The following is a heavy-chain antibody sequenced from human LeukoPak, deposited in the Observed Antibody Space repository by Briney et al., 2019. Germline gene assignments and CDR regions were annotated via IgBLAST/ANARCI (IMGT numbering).Heavy chain of an antibody. D-gene: IGHD2-2*03. CDR1: GFNFGDYG. Sequence: GGSLRLSCTTSGFNFGDYGLSWFRHAPGKGLEWVSLIRSKTYGGAAEYATSVKGRFTISRDDSKSIAYLQMNSLRAEDTAVYYCARLGGEVDIVVVPAALTLWGQGTLVTVSS. CDR3: ARLGGEVDIVVVPAALTL. V-gene: IGHV3-49*03. CDR2: IRSKTYGGAA. J-gene: IGHJ4*02.